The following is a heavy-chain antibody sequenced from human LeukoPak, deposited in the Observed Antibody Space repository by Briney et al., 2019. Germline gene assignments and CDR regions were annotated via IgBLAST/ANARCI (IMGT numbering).Heavy chain of an antibody. V-gene: IGHV1-69*05. J-gene: IGHJ6*03. CDR3: ALLATTRYYYYYMDV. Sequence: SVTVSCKASGGTFSSYAISWVRQAPGQGLEWMGGIIPIFGTANYAQKFQGRVTITTDESTRTAYMELSSLRSEDTAVYYCALLATTRYYYYYMDVWGKGTTVTVSS. D-gene: IGHD1-26*01. CDR1: GGTFSSYA. CDR2: IIPIFGTA.